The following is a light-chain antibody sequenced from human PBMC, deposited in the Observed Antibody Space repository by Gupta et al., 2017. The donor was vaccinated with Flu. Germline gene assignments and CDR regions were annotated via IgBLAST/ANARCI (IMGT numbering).Light chain of an antibody. CDR3: QQYGSSPLYR. Sequence: EIVLTQSPGTLSLSPGERATLSCRASQSVSSSYLAWYQQKPGQAPRLLIYGASSRATGIPDRFRGSGSGTDCTLTISRLEPEDFAVYYCQQYGSSPLYRFGQGTKMEIK. J-gene: IGKJ2*03. V-gene: IGKV3-20*01. CDR1: QSVSSSY. CDR2: GAS.